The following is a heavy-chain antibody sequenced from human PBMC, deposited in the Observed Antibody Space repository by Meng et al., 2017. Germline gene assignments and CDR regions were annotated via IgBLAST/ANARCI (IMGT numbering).Heavy chain of an antibody. CDR2: ISSSGSTI. CDR1: GFTFSDYY. CDR3: ARDLWCGSGSYYRYYFDY. D-gene: IGHD3-10*01. Sequence: GESLKTPCASSGFTFSDYYMSWIRQAPGKGLEWVSYISSSGSTIYYADSVKGRFNISRDNAKNSPYLQMNSLRAEDTAVYYCARDLWCGSGSYYRYYFDYWGQGTLVTVSS. V-gene: IGHV3-11*01. J-gene: IGHJ4*02.